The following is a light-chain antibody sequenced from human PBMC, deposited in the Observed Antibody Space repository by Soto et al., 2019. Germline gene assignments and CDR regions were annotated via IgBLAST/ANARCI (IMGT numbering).Light chain of an antibody. CDR2: KAS. CDR1: QSISSW. Sequence: DIQMTQSPSTLSASVGDRVTITCRASQSISSWLAWYQQKPGKAPKLLIYKASSLESGVPSRFSGSGSGTEFTLTISSLQPDDFATYYCQQYNSYQFTFGPGTKADIK. J-gene: IGKJ3*01. V-gene: IGKV1-5*03. CDR3: QQYNSYQFT.